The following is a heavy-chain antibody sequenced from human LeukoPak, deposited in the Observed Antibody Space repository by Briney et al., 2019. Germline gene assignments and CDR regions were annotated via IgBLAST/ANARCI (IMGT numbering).Heavy chain of an antibody. D-gene: IGHD3-3*01. J-gene: IGHJ4*02. CDR2: ISGSGGST. CDR3: ARGVTYYDSWSGYLLLDY. Sequence: PGGSLRLSCAASGFTFSSYAMSWVRQAPGKGLEWVSAISGSGGSTYYADSVKGRFTISRDNSKNTLYLQMNSLRAEDTAVYYCARGVTYYDSWSGYLLLDYWGQATLVTVSS. CDR1: GFTFSSYA. V-gene: IGHV3-23*01.